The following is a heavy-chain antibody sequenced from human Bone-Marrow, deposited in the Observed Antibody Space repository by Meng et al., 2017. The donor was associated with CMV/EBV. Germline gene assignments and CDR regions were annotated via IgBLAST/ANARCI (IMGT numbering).Heavy chain of an antibody. V-gene: IGHV3-23*01. D-gene: IGHD5-18*01. J-gene: IGHJ4*02. Sequence: GESLKISCAASGFTFSSYAMSWVRQAPGKGLEWVSAISGSGGSTYYADSVKGRFTISRDNSKNTLYLQMNSLRAEDTAVYYCARGRRGYSYGSSSDYWGQGTLVTVSS. CDR1: GFTFSSYA. CDR3: ARGRRGYSYGSSSDY. CDR2: ISGSGGST.